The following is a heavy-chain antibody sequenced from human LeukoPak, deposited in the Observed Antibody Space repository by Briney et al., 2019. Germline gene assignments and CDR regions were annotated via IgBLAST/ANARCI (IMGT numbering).Heavy chain of an antibody. CDR2: INHSGST. D-gene: IGHD3-22*01. Sequence: SETLSPTCAVYGGSFSGYYWSRIRQPPGKGLEWIGEINHSGSTNYNPSLKSRVTVSVDTSKNQFSLKLSSVTAADTAVYYCARGGRIRTMIVVVIRSNSWFDPWGQGTLVTVSS. CDR1: GGSFSGYY. J-gene: IGHJ5*02. CDR3: ARGGRIRTMIVVVIRSNSWFDP. V-gene: IGHV4-34*01.